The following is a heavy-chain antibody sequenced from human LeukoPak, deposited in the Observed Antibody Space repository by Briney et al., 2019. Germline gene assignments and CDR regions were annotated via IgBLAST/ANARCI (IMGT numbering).Heavy chain of an antibody. CDR2: ISGSGGST. CDR3: AKPGTAYNWNYYFDY. CDR1: GSTFSSYA. D-gene: IGHD1-7*01. J-gene: IGHJ4*02. Sequence: GGSLRLSCAASGSTFSSYAMSWVRQAPGKGLEWVSAISGSGGSTYYADSVKGRFTISRDNSKNTLYLQMNSLRAEDTAVYYCAKPGTAYNWNYYFDYWGQGTLVTVSS. V-gene: IGHV3-23*01.